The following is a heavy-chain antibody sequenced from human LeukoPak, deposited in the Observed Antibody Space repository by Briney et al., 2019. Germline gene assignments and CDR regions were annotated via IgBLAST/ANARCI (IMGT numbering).Heavy chain of an antibody. CDR3: ARGGGSGWYGDYFDY. V-gene: IGHV1-46*01. CDR2: INPSGGST. D-gene: IGHD6-19*01. CDR1: GYTFTSYY. J-gene: IGHJ4*02. Sequence: ASVKVSCKASGYTFTSYYMHWVRQAPGQGLEWMGIINPSGGSTSYAQKFQGRVTMTRDMSTSTVYMELSSLRSEDTAVYYCARGGGSGWYGDYFDYWGQGTLVTVSS.